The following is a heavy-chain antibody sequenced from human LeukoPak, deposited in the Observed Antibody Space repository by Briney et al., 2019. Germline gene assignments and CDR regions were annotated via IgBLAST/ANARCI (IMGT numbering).Heavy chain of an antibody. J-gene: IGHJ3*02. CDR1: GGIFSRYA. Sequence: GASVKVSCKASGGIFSRYAISWVRQAPGQGLEWMGGTIPIFGTANYAQKFQGRVTITADESTSTAYMELSSLRSEDTAVYFCARDRVVGLGLDNAFDIWGQGTVVTVSS. CDR2: TIPIFGTA. D-gene: IGHD2-15*01. CDR3: ARDRVVGLGLDNAFDI. V-gene: IGHV1-69*13.